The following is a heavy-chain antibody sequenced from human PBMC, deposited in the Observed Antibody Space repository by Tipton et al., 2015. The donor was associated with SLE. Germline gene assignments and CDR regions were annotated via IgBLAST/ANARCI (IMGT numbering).Heavy chain of an antibody. CDR3: ARGKYYFDY. Sequence: SLRLSCAASGFTFSNYAMHWVRQAPGKGLGWVAVISYDGSNKYYADSVKGRFTISRDNSKNTLYLQMNSLRAEDTAVYYCARGKYYFDYWGQGALVTVSS. CDR1: GFTFSNYA. CDR2: ISYDGSNK. V-gene: IGHV3-30*04. J-gene: IGHJ4*02.